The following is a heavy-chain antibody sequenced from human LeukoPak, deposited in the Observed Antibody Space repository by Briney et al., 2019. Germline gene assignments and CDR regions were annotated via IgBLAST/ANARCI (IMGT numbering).Heavy chain of an antibody. CDR2: IYYSGST. J-gene: IGHJ5*02. CDR1: GGPISSYY. Sequence: SETLSLTCTVSGGPISSYYWSWIRQPPGKGLEWIGYIYYSGSTNYNPSLKSRVTISVDTSKNQFSLKLSSVTAADTAVYYCARLAYGSGSYYGDNWFDPWGQGTLVTVSS. D-gene: IGHD3-10*01. V-gene: IGHV4-59*01. CDR3: ARLAYGSGSYYGDNWFDP.